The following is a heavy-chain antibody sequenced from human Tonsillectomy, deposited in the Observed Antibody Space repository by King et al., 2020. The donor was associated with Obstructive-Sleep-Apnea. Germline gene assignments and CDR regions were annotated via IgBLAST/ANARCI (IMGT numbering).Heavy chain of an antibody. CDR1: GFSFSTYG. J-gene: IGHJ4*02. V-gene: IGHV3-30*02. CDR3: AKGAMIVVVMEYFDY. CDR2: IRYDGNVK. Sequence: VQLVESGGGVVQPERSLRLSCAASGFSFSTYGMHWVRQAPGKGLEGVAFIRYDGNVKYYADSVKGRFTISRDDSKNTLYLQMNSLRAEDTAVYYCAKGAMIVVVMEYFDYWGQGTLVTVSS. D-gene: IGHD3-22*01.